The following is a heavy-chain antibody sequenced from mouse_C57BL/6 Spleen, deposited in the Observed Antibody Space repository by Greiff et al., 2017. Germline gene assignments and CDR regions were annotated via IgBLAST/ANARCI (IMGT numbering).Heavy chain of an antibody. J-gene: IGHJ2*01. CDR2: IDPSDSYT. D-gene: IGHD2-5*01. CDR1: GYTFTSYW. CDR3: ARIYSNPSYFDY. V-gene: IGHV1-69*01. Sequence: QVQLKQPGAELVMPGASVKLSCKASGYTFTSYWMHWVKQRPGQGLEWIGEIDPSDSYTHYNQKFKGKSTLTVDKSSSTAYMQLSSLTSEDSAVYYCARIYSNPSYFDYWGQGTTLSVSS.